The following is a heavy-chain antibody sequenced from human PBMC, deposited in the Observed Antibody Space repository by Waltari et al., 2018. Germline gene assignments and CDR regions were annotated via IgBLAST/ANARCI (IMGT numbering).Heavy chain of an antibody. CDR1: GGTFSSYA. D-gene: IGHD4-17*01. V-gene: IGHV1-69*01. CDR2: IIPIFGTA. CDR3: ARSSMTTVTTIYGMDV. Sequence: QVQLVQSGAEVKKPGSSVKVSCKASGGTFSSYAISWVRQAPGQGLEWMGGIIPIFGTANYAQKFQGRVTITADESTSTAYMELSSLRSEDTAVYYCARSSMTTVTTIYGMDVWGQGTTVTVSS. J-gene: IGHJ6*02.